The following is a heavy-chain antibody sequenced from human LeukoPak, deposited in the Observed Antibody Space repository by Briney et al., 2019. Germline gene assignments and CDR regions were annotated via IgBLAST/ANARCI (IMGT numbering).Heavy chain of an antibody. Sequence: VASVKVSCKTSGGTFSSYTISWVRQAPGQGLEWMGGIIPIFGTPHYAQKFQDRVTITADASTSTAYMEPSSLRSEDTAVYYCARAYMTATRHFDSWGQGTLVTVSS. CDR3: ARAYMTATRHFDS. J-gene: IGHJ4*02. V-gene: IGHV1-69*13. CDR2: IIPIFGTP. CDR1: GGTFSSYT. D-gene: IGHD2-21*02.